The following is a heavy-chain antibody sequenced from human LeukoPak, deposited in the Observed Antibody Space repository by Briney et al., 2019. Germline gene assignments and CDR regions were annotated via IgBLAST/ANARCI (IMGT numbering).Heavy chain of an antibody. D-gene: IGHD3-10*01. J-gene: IGHJ4*02. CDR3: AKVTYGSGTYGAFDS. CDR2: ISGSGDYT. Sequence: WIRQSPGKGLEWVSTISGSGDYTYYADSVKGRFTISRDNSKNTLYLQMNSLRAEDTAIYYCAKVTYGSGTYGAFDSWGQGTLVTVSS. V-gene: IGHV3-23*01.